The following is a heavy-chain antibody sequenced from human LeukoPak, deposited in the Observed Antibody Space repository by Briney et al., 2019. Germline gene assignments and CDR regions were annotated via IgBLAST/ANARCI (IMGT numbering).Heavy chain of an antibody. Sequence: SETLSLTCAVYIDSFSNYHWNWIRQTPAKGLEWIGYIYYSGSTNYNPSLKSRVTISVDTSKNQFSLKLSSVTAADTAVYYCARGLRGAATPYAFDIWGQGTMVTVSS. CDR1: IDSFSNYH. J-gene: IGHJ3*02. D-gene: IGHD2-15*01. CDR2: IYYSGST. V-gene: IGHV4-59*01. CDR3: ARGLRGAATPYAFDI.